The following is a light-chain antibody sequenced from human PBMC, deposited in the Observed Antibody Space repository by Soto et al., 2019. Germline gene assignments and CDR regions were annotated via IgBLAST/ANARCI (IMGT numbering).Light chain of an antibody. CDR2: SDN. Sequence: QSVLTQPPSASGTPGQRVTISCSGSSPNIGTNTVIWYQQLPVASPKLLIYSDNQRPSGVPARFSGSKSGTSASLAISGLQSEDEADYYCAAWDVSLVVFGGGTKLTVL. CDR3: AAWDVSLVV. V-gene: IGLV1-44*01. CDR1: SPNIGTNT. J-gene: IGLJ2*01.